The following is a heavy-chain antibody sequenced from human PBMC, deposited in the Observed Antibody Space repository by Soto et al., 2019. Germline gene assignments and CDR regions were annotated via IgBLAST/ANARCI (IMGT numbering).Heavy chain of an antibody. CDR2: IYHSGSI. Sequence: SETLSLTCTVSGGSISSSSYYWGWIRQPPGKGLEWIGSIYHSGSIYYNPSLKSRVTISVDRSKNQFSLKLSSVTAADTAVYYCARAVGYDSSGYYLGQFDYWGQGTLVTVSS. D-gene: IGHD3-22*01. V-gene: IGHV4-39*07. CDR1: GGSISSSSYY. J-gene: IGHJ4*02. CDR3: ARAVGYDSSGYYLGQFDY.